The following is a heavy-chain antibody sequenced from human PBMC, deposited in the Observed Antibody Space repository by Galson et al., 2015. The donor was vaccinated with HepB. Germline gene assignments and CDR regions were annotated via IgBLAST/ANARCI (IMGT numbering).Heavy chain of an antibody. CDR3: ARGNNGYSYGSSDS. Sequence: SLRLSCAASGFTFSRFSMNWVRQAPGKGLEWVSYISSSSSTIYYAGSVKGRFTISRDSSRNSLYLQMNSLRAEDTAVYYCARGNNGYSYGSSDSWGQGTLVTVSS. CDR1: GFTFSRFS. J-gene: IGHJ4*02. D-gene: IGHD5-18*01. V-gene: IGHV3-48*04. CDR2: ISSSSSTI.